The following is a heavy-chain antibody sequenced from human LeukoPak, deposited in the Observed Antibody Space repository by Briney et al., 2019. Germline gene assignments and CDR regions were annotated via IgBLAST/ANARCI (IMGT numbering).Heavy chain of an antibody. CDR1: GFTFSSYW. Sequence: GGSLRLSCAASGFTFSSYWMHWVRQAPGKGLVWVSRINSDGSSTSYADSVKGRFTISRDNAKNSLYLQMNSLRAEDTAVYYCARDPIAVAGIDGPGYWGQGTLVTVSS. CDR2: INSDGSST. V-gene: IGHV3-74*01. CDR3: ARDPIAVAGIDGPGY. D-gene: IGHD6-19*01. J-gene: IGHJ4*02.